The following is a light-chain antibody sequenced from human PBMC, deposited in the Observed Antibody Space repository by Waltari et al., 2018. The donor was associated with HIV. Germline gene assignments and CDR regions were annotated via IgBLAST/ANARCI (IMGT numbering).Light chain of an antibody. J-gene: IGKJ2*01. CDR3: QQYGDSPYT. CDR2: GAS. CDR1: QSVSSNY. V-gene: IGKV3-20*01. Sequence: EIVLPQSPGPLSLFPGERAALSCRASQSVSSNYLAWFQQIPGQAPRLLIYGASSRATGIPDRFSGSGSGTDFTLTISRLEPADFAVYYCQQYGDSPYTFGQGTKLEIK.